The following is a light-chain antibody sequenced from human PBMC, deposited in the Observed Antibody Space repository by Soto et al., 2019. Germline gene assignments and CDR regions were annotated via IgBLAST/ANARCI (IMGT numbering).Light chain of an antibody. CDR2: DAS. J-gene: IGKJ1*01. CDR3: QQYNSYSPT. CDR1: QSISNC. Sequence: DIQMPPSPSTLSASVGDRVTITCRASQSISNCLAWYQQKPGKAPKLLIYDASSLESGVPSRFSGSGSGTEFTLTISSLQPDDFATYYCQQYNSYSPTFGQGTKVEIK. V-gene: IGKV1-5*01.